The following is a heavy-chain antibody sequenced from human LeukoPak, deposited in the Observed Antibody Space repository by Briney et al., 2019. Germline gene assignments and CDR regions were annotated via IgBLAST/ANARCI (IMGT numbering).Heavy chain of an antibody. J-gene: IGHJ4*02. CDR3: ARQSGYCSGGSCYAGLVDY. CDR2: IYYSGST. CDR1: VGSISSYY. V-gene: IGHV4-59*08. D-gene: IGHD2-15*01. Sequence: SETLSLTCTVSVGSISSYYWSWIRQPPGTGVGWIGYIYYSGSTNYNPSLKSRVTISVDTSKNQFSLKLSSVTAADTAVYYCARQSGYCSGGSCYAGLVDYWGQGTLVTVSS.